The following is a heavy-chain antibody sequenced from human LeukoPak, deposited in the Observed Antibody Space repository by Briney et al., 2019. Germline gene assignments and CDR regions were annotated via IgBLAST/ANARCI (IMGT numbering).Heavy chain of an antibody. CDR2: IYYSGST. D-gene: IGHD5-18*01. CDR3: ARRRDTAMVFL. Sequence: SETLSLTCTVSGGSISSSSYYRGWIRQPPGKGLEWIGSIYYSGSTYYNPSLKSRVTISIDTSKNQFSLKLSSVTAADTAVYYCARRRDTAMVFLWGQGTLVTVSS. J-gene: IGHJ4*02. CDR1: GGSISSSSYY. V-gene: IGHV4-39*01.